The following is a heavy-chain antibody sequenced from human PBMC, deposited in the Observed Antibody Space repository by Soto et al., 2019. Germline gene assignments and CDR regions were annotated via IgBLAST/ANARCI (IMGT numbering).Heavy chain of an antibody. CDR1: GFSLSNARMG. CDR2: IFSNDEK. CDR3: ARTAHGHLTAFDI. J-gene: IGHJ3*02. V-gene: IGHV2-26*01. Sequence: QVTLKESGPVLVKPTETLTLTCTVSGFSLSNARMGVSWIRQPPGKALEWLAHIFSNDEKSYSTSLKSRLTILKDTVKSQVVLTVTNMDPVDIATYYCARTAHGHLTAFDIWGQGTMFTVSS.